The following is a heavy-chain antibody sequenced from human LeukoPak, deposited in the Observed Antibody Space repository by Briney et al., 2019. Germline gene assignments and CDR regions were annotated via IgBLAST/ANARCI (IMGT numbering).Heavy chain of an antibody. Sequence: GGSLRLSCAASGFTFSSYAMHWVRQAPGKGLEWVAVISYDGSNKYYADSVKGRFTISRDNSKDTLYLQMNSLRAEDTAVYYCAKEESRRTGMDVWGKGTTVTVSS. V-gene: IGHV3-30-3*01. CDR1: GFTFSSYA. CDR3: AKEESRRTGMDV. D-gene: IGHD3/OR15-3a*01. J-gene: IGHJ6*03. CDR2: ISYDGSNK.